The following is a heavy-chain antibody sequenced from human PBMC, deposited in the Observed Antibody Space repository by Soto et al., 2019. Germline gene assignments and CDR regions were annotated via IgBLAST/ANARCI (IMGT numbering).Heavy chain of an antibody. V-gene: IGHV1-18*01. D-gene: IGHD6-13*01. J-gene: IGHJ4*02. CDR2: ISAYNGNT. CDR3: SREAAAGTLDY. CDR1: GYTFTSYG. Sequence: QVQLVQSGAEVKKPGASVKVSCKASGYTFTSYGISWVRQAPGQGLEWMGWISAYNGNTNYALKLQGRVTMTTDTSTSTVYMEMRSLRSADPAVYSCSREAAAGTLDYWGQGTLVTVSS.